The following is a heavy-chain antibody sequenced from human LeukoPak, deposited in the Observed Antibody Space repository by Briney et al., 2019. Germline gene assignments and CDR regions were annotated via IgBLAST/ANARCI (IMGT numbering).Heavy chain of an antibody. CDR1: GYTFSNYY. Sequence: ASVKVSCKASGYTFSNYYMQWVRQAPGQGLEWMRIINSSGGSTSYAQKFQGRVTMTTDTSTSTAYMELRSLRSDDTAVYYCARVQRTVTTIDPWGQGTLVTVSS. V-gene: IGHV1-46*01. J-gene: IGHJ5*02. CDR2: INSSGGST. CDR3: ARVQRTVTTIDP. D-gene: IGHD4-17*01.